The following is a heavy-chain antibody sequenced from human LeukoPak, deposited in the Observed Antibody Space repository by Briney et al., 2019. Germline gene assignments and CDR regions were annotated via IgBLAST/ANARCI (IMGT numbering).Heavy chain of an antibody. CDR1: GGSFSGYY. Sequence: SETLSLTCAVYGGSFSGYYWSWIRQPPGKGLEWIGEINHSGSTNYNPSLKSRVTISVDTSKNQFSLKLSSVTAADTAVYYCARVYVLRFLEWLPYYFDYWGQGTLVTVSS. D-gene: IGHD3-3*01. CDR2: INHSGST. CDR3: ARVYVLRFLEWLPYYFDY. V-gene: IGHV4-34*01. J-gene: IGHJ4*02.